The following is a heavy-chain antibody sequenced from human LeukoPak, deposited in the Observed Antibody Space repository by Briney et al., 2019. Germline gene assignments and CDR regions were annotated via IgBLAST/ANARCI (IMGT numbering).Heavy chain of an antibody. Sequence: SETLSLTCTVSGGSISRYYWSWIRQPPGKGLEWIGNIYNSGSPDYNPSLKSRVTISVNTSKNQISLKLSSVTAADTAVYYCARDKGPYWYFDLWGRGTLVTVSS. J-gene: IGHJ2*01. CDR1: GGSISRYY. V-gene: IGHV4-59*01. CDR2: IYNSGSP. CDR3: ARDKGPYWYFDL.